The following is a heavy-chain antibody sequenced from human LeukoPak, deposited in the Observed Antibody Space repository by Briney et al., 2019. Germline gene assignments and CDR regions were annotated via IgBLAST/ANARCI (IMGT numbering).Heavy chain of an antibody. J-gene: IGHJ4*02. V-gene: IGHV3-7*01. Sequence: GGSLRLSCEGSGFTFRSHWMSWVRQAPGKGLEWVANIHQYGGEKYYVDSVKGRFTISKDNAKNTVYLQMNSLRAEDTAVYYCASGCSSTSCPAEYWGQGSLVTVSS. CDR3: ASGCSSTSCPAEY. CDR1: GFTFRSHW. D-gene: IGHD2-2*01. CDR2: IHQYGGEK.